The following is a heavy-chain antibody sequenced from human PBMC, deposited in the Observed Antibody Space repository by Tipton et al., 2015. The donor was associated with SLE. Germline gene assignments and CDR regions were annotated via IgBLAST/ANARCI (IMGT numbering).Heavy chain of an antibody. Sequence: TLSLTCTVSGGSISSYYWSWIRQPAGKGLEWIGRIYTSGSTNYNPSLKSRVTMSVDTSKNQFSLKLGSVTAADTAVYYCASGGPYSNYPRDAFDIWGQGTMVTVSS. V-gene: IGHV4-4*07. J-gene: IGHJ3*02. CDR1: GGSISSYY. CDR2: IYTSGST. D-gene: IGHD4-11*01. CDR3: ASGGPYSNYPRDAFDI.